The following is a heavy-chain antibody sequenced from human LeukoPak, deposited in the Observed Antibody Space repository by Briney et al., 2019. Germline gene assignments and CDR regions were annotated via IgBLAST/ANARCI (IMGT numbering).Heavy chain of an antibody. J-gene: IGHJ6*03. Sequence: SETLSLTCAVYEGSFSGYYWTWIRQFPGKGLEWIGEINDSGGTNYSPSLKSRVTISVATSKNQFSLKLSSVTAADTAVYYCARRITIIYYMDLWGKGTTVIVSS. D-gene: IGHD5-24*01. V-gene: IGHV4-34*01. CDR3: ARRITIIYYMDL. CDR1: EGSFSGYY. CDR2: INDSGGT.